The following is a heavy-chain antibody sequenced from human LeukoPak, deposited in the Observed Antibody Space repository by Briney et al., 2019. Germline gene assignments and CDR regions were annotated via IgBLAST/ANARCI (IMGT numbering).Heavy chain of an antibody. Sequence: AGGSLRLSCTVSGFTVSSNSWSWVRQAPGKGLEWVSVIYSDGSTYYADSVKGRFTISRDNSKNTLYLQMNSLRAEDTAVYYCARGPDGRWGQGTLVTVSS. CDR3: ARGPDGR. CDR1: GFTVSSNS. D-gene: IGHD2-15*01. CDR2: IYSDGST. V-gene: IGHV3-53*01. J-gene: IGHJ4*02.